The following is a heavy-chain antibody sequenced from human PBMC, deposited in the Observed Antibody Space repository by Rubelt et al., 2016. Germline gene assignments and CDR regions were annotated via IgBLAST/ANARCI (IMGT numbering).Heavy chain of an antibody. Sequence: SCAGGGFTFSSYAMHWVRQAPGKGLEWVAVISYDGSNKYYADSVKGRFTISRDNSKNTLYLQMNSLRAEDTAVYYCAKDNYGRTFDYWGQGTLVTVSS. CDR2: ISYDGSNK. D-gene: IGHD3-10*01. J-gene: IGHJ4*02. CDR1: GFTFSSYA. CDR3: AKDNYGRTFDY. V-gene: IGHV3-30-3*02.